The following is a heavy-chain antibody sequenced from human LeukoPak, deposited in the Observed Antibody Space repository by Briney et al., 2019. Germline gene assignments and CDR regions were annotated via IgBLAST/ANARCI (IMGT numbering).Heavy chain of an antibody. Sequence: GASVKVSCKASGYTFTGYYMHWARQAPGQGLEWMGWINPNSGGTNYAQKFQGRVTMTRDTSISPAYMELSRLRSDDTAVYYCAKDRSSAESPYGMDVWGQGTTVTVSS. CDR3: AKDRSSAESPYGMDV. CDR1: GYTFTGYY. D-gene: IGHD6-6*01. J-gene: IGHJ6*02. CDR2: INPNSGGT. V-gene: IGHV1-2*02.